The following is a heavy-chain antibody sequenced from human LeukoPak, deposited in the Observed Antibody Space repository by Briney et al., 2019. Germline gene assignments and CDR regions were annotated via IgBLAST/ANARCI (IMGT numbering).Heavy chain of an antibody. CDR1: GGSFSGYY. CDR2: INYSGIT. J-gene: IGHJ4*02. V-gene: IGHV4-34*01. D-gene: IGHD3-22*01. Sequence: SETLSLTCAVYGGSFSGYYWTWIRQPPGKGLEWIGGINYSGITNYNPSLKSRITISIDTSKNQFSLKLNSVTAADTAVYYCARVREAEYYDSTSSDYWGQGTLVTVSS. CDR3: ARVREAEYYDSTSSDY.